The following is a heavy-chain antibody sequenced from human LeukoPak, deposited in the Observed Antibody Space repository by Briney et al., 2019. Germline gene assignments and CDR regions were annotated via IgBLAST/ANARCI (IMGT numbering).Heavy chain of an antibody. D-gene: IGHD2-21*02. CDR2: IYHTGRT. CDR3: ARVVVTAIDN. Sequence: PSETLSLTCTVSIYSISSGYYWGWIRPPPGSGLEWIANIYHTGRTYYNPSLKSRVTISVDTSNNQFSLNLRSVTAADTAVYYCARVVVTAIDNWGQGTLVTVSS. V-gene: IGHV4-38-2*02. CDR1: IYSISSGYY. J-gene: IGHJ4*02.